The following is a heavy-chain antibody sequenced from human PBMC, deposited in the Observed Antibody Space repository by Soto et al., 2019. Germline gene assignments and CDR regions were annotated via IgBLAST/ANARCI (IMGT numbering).Heavy chain of an antibody. J-gene: IGHJ4*02. V-gene: IGHV1-46*01. CDR1: GYTFTTHY. CDR2: IDPSGGST. Sequence: ASVKVSCKASGYTFTTHYIHWVQQAPGQGLERMGIIDPSGGSTTYAQKFQGRVTMTRDTSTNTVYMELSGLRSEDTAVYYCARARYDSSGYVYLDNWGQGTPVTVSS. CDR3: ARARYDSSGYVYLDN. D-gene: IGHD3-22*01.